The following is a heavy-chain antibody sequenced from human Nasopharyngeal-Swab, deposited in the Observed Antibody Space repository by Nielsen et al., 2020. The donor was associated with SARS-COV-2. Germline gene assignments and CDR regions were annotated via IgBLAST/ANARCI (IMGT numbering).Heavy chain of an antibody. D-gene: IGHD2/OR15-2a*01. J-gene: IGHJ4*02. Sequence: LSLTCAASGFTFDDYAMHWVRQAPGKGLEWVSGISWNSGSIGYADSVKGRFTISRDNAKNSLYLQMNSLRAEDTALYYCAKLPDPFSSTDYWGQGTLVTVSS. CDR2: ISWNSGSI. CDR3: AKLPDPFSSTDY. V-gene: IGHV3-9*01. CDR1: GFTFDDYA.